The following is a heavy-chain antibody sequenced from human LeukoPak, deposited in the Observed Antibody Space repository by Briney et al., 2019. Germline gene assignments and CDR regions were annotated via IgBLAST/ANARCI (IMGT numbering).Heavy chain of an antibody. Sequence: TSETLPLTCTVSGGSISSGGYYWGWIRQPPGKGLEWIGSVDYTGITSHSPSLKSRVTISVDTSKNQFSLKLSSVTAADTAVYYCARLPANGVQWLIQEIDYWGQGTLVTVSS. CDR3: ARLPANGVQWLIQEIDY. CDR2: VDYTGIT. V-gene: IGHV4-39*01. J-gene: IGHJ4*02. CDR1: GGSISSGGYY. D-gene: IGHD6-19*01.